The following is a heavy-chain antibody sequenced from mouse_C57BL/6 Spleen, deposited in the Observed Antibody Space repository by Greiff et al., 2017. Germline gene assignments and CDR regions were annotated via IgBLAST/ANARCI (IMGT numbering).Heavy chain of an antibody. CDR2: INPNYGTT. Sequence: VQLQQSGPELVKPGASVKISCKASGYSFTDYNMNWVKQSNGQSLEWIGVINPNYGTTSYNPKFKGKATLTVDQSSSTAYMQRNSLTSEDSAVDYCAREGGQNYMDYWGQGTTLTVSS. CDR1: GYSFTDYN. CDR3: AREGGQNYMDY. J-gene: IGHJ2*01. V-gene: IGHV1-39*01.